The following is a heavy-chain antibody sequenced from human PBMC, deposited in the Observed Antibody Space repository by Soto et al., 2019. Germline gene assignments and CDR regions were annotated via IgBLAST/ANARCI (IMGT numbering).Heavy chain of an antibody. CDR1: GFSVSTTGVG. J-gene: IGHJ2*01. Sequence: QITLKESGPTVVKPTQTLTLTCTFSGFSVSTTGVGVARIRQPPGKALEWLALIYWDDSTLYSPSLRSRLTISSDTSNNQVVLTMTIVNPVDTATFFCARAPLVSGRTGCFDVWDRGTLVTGSS. CDR3: ARAPLVSGRTGCFDV. CDR2: IYWDDST. V-gene: IGHV2-5*02. D-gene: IGHD6-19*01.